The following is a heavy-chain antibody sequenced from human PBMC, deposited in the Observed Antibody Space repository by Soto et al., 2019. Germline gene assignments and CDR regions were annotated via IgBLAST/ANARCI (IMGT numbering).Heavy chain of an antibody. CDR3: ARLIPYCGGDCYSVGAFDI. D-gene: IGHD2-21*02. CDR1: GGSITNRDIY. CDR2: VYHSGRK. Sequence: QLQLQESGPGLVKSSETVSLTCTVSGGSITNRDIYWGWIRQPPGKGLEWIGTVYHSGRKYYNPSRTSRVTLSVDTSKNEFSVKLNSVTAADTAVYFCARLIPYCGGDCYSVGAFDIWGQGTMVTVSS. J-gene: IGHJ3*02. V-gene: IGHV4-39*01.